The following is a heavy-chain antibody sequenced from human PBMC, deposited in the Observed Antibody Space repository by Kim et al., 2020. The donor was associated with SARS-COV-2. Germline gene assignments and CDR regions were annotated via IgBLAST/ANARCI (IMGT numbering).Heavy chain of an antibody. V-gene: IGHV3-23*01. CDR2: IVGSGFST. D-gene: IGHD3-16*01. J-gene: IGHJ4*02. CDR3: AKDGGFYPPDFFDY. CDR1: GFTFDNYA. Sequence: GGSLRLSCAASGFTFDNYAMSWVRQAPGKGLEWVSAIVGSGFSTYYADSVKARFTISRDNSKNTLYLQMNSLRAEDTAVYYCAKDGGFYPPDFFDYWGQGTLVTVSS.